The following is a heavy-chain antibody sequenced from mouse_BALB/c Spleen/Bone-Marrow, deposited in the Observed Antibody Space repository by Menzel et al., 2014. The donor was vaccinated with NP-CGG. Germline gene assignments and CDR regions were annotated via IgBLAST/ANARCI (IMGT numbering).Heavy chain of an antibody. J-gene: IGHJ2*01. CDR1: GFDFSRYW. CDR2: INPDSSTI. CDR3: ARLGYYGYFDH. D-gene: IGHD2-3*01. V-gene: IGHV4-1*02. Sequence: EVQLQESGGGLVQPGGSLKLSCAASGFDFSRYWMSWVRQAPGKGLEWIGEINPDSSTINYTPSLKDKFIISRDNAKNTLYLQMSKVRSEDTALYYCARLGYYGYFDHWGQGTTLTVSS.